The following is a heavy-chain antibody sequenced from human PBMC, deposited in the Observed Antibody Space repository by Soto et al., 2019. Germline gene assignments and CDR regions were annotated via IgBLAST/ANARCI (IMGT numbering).Heavy chain of an antibody. CDR1: GGSFSGYD. V-gene: IGHV4-34*01. CDR2: INHSGST. CDR3: ARGRYCSGASCYSGSHNWFDP. D-gene: IGHD2-15*01. J-gene: IGHJ5*02. Sequence: PXGTLSLTCAVYGGSFSGYDWSWIRQPPGKGLEWIGEINHSGSTNYNPSLKSRVTISVDTSKNQFSLKLSSVTAADTAVYYCARGRYCSGASCYSGSHNWFDPWGQGTLVTVSS.